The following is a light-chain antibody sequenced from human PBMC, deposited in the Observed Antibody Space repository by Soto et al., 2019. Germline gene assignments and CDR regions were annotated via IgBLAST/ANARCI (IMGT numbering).Light chain of an antibody. J-gene: IGKJ1*01. Sequence: IQLSQCPSSLSASVGDRFAITYRSSQSISKFLNWYQQKPGKAPKLLLYGASSLQRGVPSRFSGSGSRTDFTPTISNLPPEDSASYYCQQSDSTPRTFGHGTKVDIK. CDR1: QSISKF. V-gene: IGKV1-39*01. CDR3: QQSDSTPRT. CDR2: GAS.